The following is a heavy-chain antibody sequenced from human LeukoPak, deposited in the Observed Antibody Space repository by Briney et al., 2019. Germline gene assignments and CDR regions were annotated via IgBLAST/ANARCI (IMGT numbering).Heavy chain of an antibody. Sequence: PSESLSLTCTVSGGSISNIYWSWIRQPPGKGLEWIGYIYYTGSTNYNPSLKSRVTISVDTSKNQFSLRLSSVTAADSAVYYCARGGLNWEYYFVFWGQGTLVTVSS. D-gene: IGHD7-27*01. J-gene: IGHJ4*02. CDR2: IYYTGST. CDR1: GGSISNIY. CDR3: ARGGLNWEYYFVF. V-gene: IGHV4-59*08.